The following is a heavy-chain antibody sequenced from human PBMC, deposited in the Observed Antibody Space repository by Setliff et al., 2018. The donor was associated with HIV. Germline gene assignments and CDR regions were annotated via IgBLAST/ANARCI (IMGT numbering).Heavy chain of an antibody. CDR3: ARVPVAGANWFDP. CDR2: INHSGST. CDR1: GGSFSGYF. Sequence: KTSETLSLTCAVYGGSFSGYFWSWFRQPPGRGLEWIGQINHSGSTYYNPSLKSRITISVDRSKNLFSLKLISVTAADQGVYYCARVPVAGANWFDPWGRGTLVTVSS. J-gene: IGHJ5*02. V-gene: IGHV4-34*01. D-gene: IGHD2-21*01.